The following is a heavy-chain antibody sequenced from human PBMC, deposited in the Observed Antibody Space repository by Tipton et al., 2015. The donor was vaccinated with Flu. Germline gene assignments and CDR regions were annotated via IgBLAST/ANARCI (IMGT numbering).Heavy chain of an antibody. J-gene: IGHJ4*02. CDR2: INHSGST. V-gene: IGHV4-34*01. CDR1: GYSFTNY. D-gene: IGHD6-19*01. Sequence: QVQLVQSGAEVKKPGESLKISCKGSGYSFTNYWSWIRQPPGKGLEWIGEINHSGSTNYNPSLKSRVTISVDTSKNQFSLKLSSVTAADTAVYYCARGRGAARLMTRIAVAGSFDYWGQGTLVTVSS. CDR3: ARGRGAARLMTRIAVAGSFDY.